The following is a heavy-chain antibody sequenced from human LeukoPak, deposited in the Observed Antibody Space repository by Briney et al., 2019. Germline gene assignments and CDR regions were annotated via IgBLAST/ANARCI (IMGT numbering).Heavy chain of an antibody. Sequence: GGSLRLSCAASGFTFSSYSMNWVRQAPGKGLEWVSSISSSGSYISYADSVKGRFTISRDNAKHSLYLQANSLRAEDTAVYYCARGYYYGSGNGNAFDIWGQGTMVTVSS. CDR3: ARGYYYGSGNGNAFDI. CDR2: ISSSGSYI. D-gene: IGHD3-10*01. V-gene: IGHV3-21*01. J-gene: IGHJ3*02. CDR1: GFTFSSYS.